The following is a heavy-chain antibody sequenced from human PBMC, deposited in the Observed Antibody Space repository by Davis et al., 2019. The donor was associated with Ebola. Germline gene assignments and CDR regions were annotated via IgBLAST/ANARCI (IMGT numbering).Heavy chain of an antibody. CDR3: ARRGYYYDALLSGYFQH. V-gene: IGHV4-59*12. D-gene: IGHD3-22*01. CDR1: GGSISSYY. J-gene: IGHJ1*01. Sequence: PSETLSLTCTVSGGSISSYYWSWIRQPPGKGLEWIGYIYYSGSTNYNPSLKSRVTISVDTSKNQFSLKLSSVTAADTAVYYCARRGYYYDALLSGYFQHWGQGTLVTVSS. CDR2: IYYSGST.